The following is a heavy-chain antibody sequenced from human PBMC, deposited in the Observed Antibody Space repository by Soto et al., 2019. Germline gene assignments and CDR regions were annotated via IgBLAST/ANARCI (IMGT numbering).Heavy chain of an antibody. CDR2: IWYDGSNK. V-gene: IGHV3-33*01. J-gene: IGHJ6*01. CDR1: GFTFSSYG. D-gene: IGHD3-3*01. Sequence: QVQLVESGGGVVQPGRSLRLSCAASGFTFSSYGMHWVRQAPGKGLEWVAVIWYDGSNKYYADSVKGRFTISRDNSKNTLYLQMNSLRAEDTAVYYCARVGDTHSHGSGYKPYYYYYGMDVW. CDR3: ARVGDTHSHGSGYKPYYYYYGMDV.